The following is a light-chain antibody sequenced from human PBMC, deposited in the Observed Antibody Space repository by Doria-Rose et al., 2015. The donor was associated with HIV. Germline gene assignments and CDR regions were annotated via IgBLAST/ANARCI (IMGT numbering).Light chain of an antibody. CDR2: GNT. CDR1: SSNIGSNY. Sequence: GGSSNIGSNYVTWYQQLPRTAPKLLIYGNTKRPSGIPGRFSASKSGTSATLGISGLQTGDEADYYCATWDSSLGAVVFGGGTTLTVL. V-gene: IGLV1-51*01. CDR3: ATWDSSLGAVV. J-gene: IGLJ3*02.